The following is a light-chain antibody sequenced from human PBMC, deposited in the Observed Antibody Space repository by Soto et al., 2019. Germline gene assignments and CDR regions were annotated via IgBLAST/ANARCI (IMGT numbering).Light chain of an antibody. CDR2: DVS. CDR1: SSDIGGYNS. Sequence: QSVLTQSPSASGSPGQSVTISCTGTSSDIGGYNSVSWYQQHPGKAPKVMIYDVSKRPSGVPDRFSSSKSGNTASLTVSALQAEDEADYYCSSYTDRNNLVFGTGTKLTVL. V-gene: IGLV2-8*01. J-gene: IGLJ1*01. CDR3: SSYTDRNNLV.